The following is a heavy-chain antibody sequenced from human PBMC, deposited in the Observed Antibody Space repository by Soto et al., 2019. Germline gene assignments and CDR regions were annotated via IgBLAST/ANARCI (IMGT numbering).Heavy chain of an antibody. Sequence: EVQLLESGGDLVQPWASLRLSCAASGLTFSTYGMDWVRQAPGKGLEWVSGIGDSDRYTYYADSVKGRFTIARDNSKYTLYLQRTRLRADDTAVYYCAGALDLPPYYYCYGMDVWGQGTTVTVSS. CDR1: GLTFSTYG. D-gene: IGHD3-16*02. CDR3: AGALDLPPYYYCYGMDV. J-gene: IGHJ6*02. CDR2: IGDSDRYT. V-gene: IGHV3-23*01.